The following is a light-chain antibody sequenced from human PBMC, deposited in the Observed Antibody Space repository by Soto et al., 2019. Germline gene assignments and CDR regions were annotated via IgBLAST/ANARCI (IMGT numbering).Light chain of an antibody. V-gene: IGKV1-5*01. J-gene: IGKJ5*01. CDR3: QQYNSYPYT. CDR2: DAS. CDR1: QSISSW. Sequence: DIKMNQSPSTLSASVGDRVTITCRASQSISSWLAWYQQKPGKAPKLLIYDASSLESGVPSRFSGSGSGTEFTLTISSLQPDDFATYYCQQYNSYPYTFGQGTRLEIK.